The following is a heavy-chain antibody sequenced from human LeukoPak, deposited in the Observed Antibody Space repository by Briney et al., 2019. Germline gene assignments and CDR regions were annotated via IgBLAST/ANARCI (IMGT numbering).Heavy chain of an antibody. CDR1: GFTFSTYA. CDR2: ISGSGDST. V-gene: IGHV3-23*01. J-gene: IGHJ4*02. CDR3: ATKDWDYRDY. Sequence: GGSLRLSCAASGFTFSTYAMTWVRQAPGKGLEWVSGISGSGDSTFHAGSVKGRFTISRDNSKNTLYLQMNSLRVEDTALYYCATKDWDYRDYWGQGTLVTVSS. D-gene: IGHD3-9*01.